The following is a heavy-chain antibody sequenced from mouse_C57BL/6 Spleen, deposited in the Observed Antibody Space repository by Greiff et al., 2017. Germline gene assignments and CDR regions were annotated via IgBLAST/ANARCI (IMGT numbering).Heavy chain of an antibody. CDR1: GFTFSSYA. Sequence: EVKLMESGEGSVKPGGSLKLSCAASGFTFSSYAMSWVRQTPEKRLEWVAYISSGGDYIYYADTVKGRFTISRDNARNTLYLQMSSLKSEDTAMYYCTREDYSNYVGAMDYWGQGTSVTVSS. CDR2: ISSGGDYI. V-gene: IGHV5-9-1*02. D-gene: IGHD2-5*01. CDR3: TREDYSNYVGAMDY. J-gene: IGHJ4*01.